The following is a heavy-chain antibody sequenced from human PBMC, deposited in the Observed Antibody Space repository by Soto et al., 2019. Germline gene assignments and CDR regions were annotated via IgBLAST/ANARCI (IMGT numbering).Heavy chain of an antibody. J-gene: IGHJ4*02. V-gene: IGHV3-48*03. D-gene: IGHD2-8*01. CDR3: VSSVSAHFDY. CDR1: GFTFSSYE. CDR2: ISSSGSTI. Sequence: GGSLRLSCAASGFTFSSYEMNWVRQAPGKGLEWVSYISSSGSTIYYADSVKGRFTVSRDNSKDTVDLQMNSLRAEDTAVYYCVSSVSAHFDYWGQGTLVTVSS.